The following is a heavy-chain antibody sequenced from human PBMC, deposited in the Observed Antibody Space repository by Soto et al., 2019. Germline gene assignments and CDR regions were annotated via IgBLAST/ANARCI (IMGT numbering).Heavy chain of an antibody. CDR3: AITGGSYADYYYGIEV. CDR1: GFTFTSYG. D-gene: IGHD1-26*01. V-gene: IGHV1-18*04. Sequence: APVKASCRAPGFTFTSYGISWVRQAPGQSLEWMGWISAYNGNTNYAQKLQGRVTMTTDTATSTAYMELRSLRSDDTAVYYCAITGGSYADYYYGIEVWGKETTVRVSS. J-gene: IGHJ6*01. CDR2: ISAYNGNT.